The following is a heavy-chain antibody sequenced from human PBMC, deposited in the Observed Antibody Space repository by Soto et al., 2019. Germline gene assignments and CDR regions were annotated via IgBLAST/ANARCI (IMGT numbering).Heavy chain of an antibody. V-gene: IGHV1-69*13. Sequence: SVKVSCKASGGTFSSYAISWVRQAPGQGLEWMGGIIPIFGTANYAQKFQGRVTITADESTSTAYMELSSLRSEDTAVYYCARDRVSYSSSSVRFDPRGQRTLVPVSS. CDR3: ARDRVSYSSSSVRFDP. D-gene: IGHD6-6*01. CDR1: GGTFSSYA. CDR2: IIPIFGTA. J-gene: IGHJ5*02.